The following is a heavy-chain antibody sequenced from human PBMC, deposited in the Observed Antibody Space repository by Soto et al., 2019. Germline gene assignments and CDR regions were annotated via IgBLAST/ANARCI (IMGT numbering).Heavy chain of an antibody. CDR1: GLNFGSSA. CDR3: ARAPISPLDY. D-gene: IGHD2-2*02. V-gene: IGHV3-30-3*01. J-gene: IGHJ4*02. CDR2: ISFDGGTK. Sequence: QVQLVESGGGAVQPGRSLRLSCAASGLNFGSSAMHWVRQAPGKGLEWVAIISFDGGTKYYADSVKVRFTISRDNSKNTLFLQMTSLRREDAALSYCARAPISPLDYWGQGALVTVSS.